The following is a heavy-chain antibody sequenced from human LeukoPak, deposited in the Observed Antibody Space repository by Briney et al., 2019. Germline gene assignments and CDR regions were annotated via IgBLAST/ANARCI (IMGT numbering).Heavy chain of an antibody. J-gene: IGHJ4*02. Sequence: GGSLRLSCAASGFTFRSYSLNWVRQAPGKGLEWVSSISVGSNYIYYADSVKGRFTTSRDNAKNLVYLQMNSLRAEDTAVYYCARDGVVVTYYFEYWGQGTMVTVSA. CDR3: ARDGVVVTYYFEY. V-gene: IGHV3-21*06. CDR1: GFTFRSYS. D-gene: IGHD3-22*01. CDR2: ISVGSNYI.